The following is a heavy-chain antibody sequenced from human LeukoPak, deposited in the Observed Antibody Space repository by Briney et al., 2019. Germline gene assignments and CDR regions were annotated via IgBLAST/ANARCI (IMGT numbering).Heavy chain of an antibody. CDR3: AKVSSDYYYYYGMDV. D-gene: IGHD2-21*02. CDR2: ISGSGGST. Sequence: GGSLRLSCAASGFTFSSYAMSWVRQAPGKGLEWVSAISGSGGSTYYADSVKGRFTISRDNSKNTLHLQMNSLRAEDTAVYYCAKVSSDYYYYYGMDVWGQGTTVTVSS. V-gene: IGHV3-23*01. J-gene: IGHJ6*02. CDR1: GFTFSSYA.